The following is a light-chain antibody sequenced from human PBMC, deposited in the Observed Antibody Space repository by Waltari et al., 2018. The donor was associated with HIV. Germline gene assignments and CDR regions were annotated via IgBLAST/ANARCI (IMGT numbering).Light chain of an antibody. Sequence: QSALTQPASVSGSPGQSITISCTGTSSDVGSYNLVSWYQQYPGKVPKLMIYEVSKRPSGVSNRFAGSKSGNTASLTIAGLQAEDDADYYCCSYAGSSTPFVFGTATKVTVL. V-gene: IGLV2-23*02. CDR2: EVS. J-gene: IGLJ1*01. CDR1: SSDVGSYNL. CDR3: CSYAGSSTPFV.